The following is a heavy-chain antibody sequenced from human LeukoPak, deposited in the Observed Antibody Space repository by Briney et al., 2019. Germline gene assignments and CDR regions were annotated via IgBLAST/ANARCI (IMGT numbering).Heavy chain of an antibody. CDR1: GFPFDDYA. J-gene: IGHJ3*02. D-gene: IGHD3-22*01. CDR2: ISWNSGSI. V-gene: IGHV3-9*01. Sequence: GRSLRLSCAASGFPFDDYAMHWVRHAPGKGLEWVSGISWNSGSIGYADSVKGRFTISRDNAKNSLYLQMNSLRAEDTALYYCAKDQSPYYYDSSGPRGDAFDIWGQGTMVTVSS. CDR3: AKDQSPYYYDSSGPRGDAFDI.